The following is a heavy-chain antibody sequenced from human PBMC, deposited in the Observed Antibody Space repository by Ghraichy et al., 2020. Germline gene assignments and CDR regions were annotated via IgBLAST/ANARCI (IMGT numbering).Heavy chain of an antibody. CDR1: GGSISSGGYY. V-gene: IGHV4-31*03. J-gene: IGHJ4*02. CDR3: ARASVQLWFTPSITMIVVDRGFDY. CDR2: IYYSGST. Sequence: SETLSLTCTVSGGSISSGGYYWSWIRQHPGKGLEWIGYIYYSGSTYYNPSLKSRVTISVDTSKNQFSLKLSSVTAADTAVYYCARASVQLWFTPSITMIVVDRGFDYWGQGTLVTVSS. D-gene: IGHD3-22*01.